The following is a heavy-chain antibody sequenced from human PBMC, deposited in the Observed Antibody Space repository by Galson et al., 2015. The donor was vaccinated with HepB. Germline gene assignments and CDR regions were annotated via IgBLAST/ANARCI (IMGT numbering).Heavy chain of an antibody. V-gene: IGHV1-18*04. CDR2: INPYNGNT. CDR3: ARGPWSGELTRILVFQY. D-gene: IGHD3-10*01. Sequence: SCKASGYTFTTYGISWVRQAPGQGLEWVGWINPYNGNTNYAQKFQGRVTMTTDTSTSTAYMELRSLRSDDTAVYYCARGPWSGELTRILVFQYWGQGTLVSVSS. J-gene: IGHJ1*01. CDR1: GYTFTTYG.